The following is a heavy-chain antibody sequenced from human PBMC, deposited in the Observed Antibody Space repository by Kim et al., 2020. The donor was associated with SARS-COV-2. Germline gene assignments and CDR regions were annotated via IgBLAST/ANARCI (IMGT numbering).Heavy chain of an antibody. V-gene: IGHV4-31*02. CDR3: ARDSIDTVTFDY. J-gene: IGHJ4*02. D-gene: IGHD4-4*01. Sequence: YYNPSLKSRVTISVDTSKNQFSLKLSSVTAADTAVYYCARDSIDTVTFDYWGQGTLVTVSS.